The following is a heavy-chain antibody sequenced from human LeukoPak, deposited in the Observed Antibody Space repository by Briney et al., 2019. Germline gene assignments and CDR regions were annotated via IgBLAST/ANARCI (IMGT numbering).Heavy chain of an antibody. J-gene: IGHJ4*02. CDR3: ARREGRYFDY. Sequence: ASVKVSCKTSGYTFTRNAIHWVRQAPGQRLEWMGWISAGNGNTQYSQTFQGRVTFTRDTSANTAYMELSSLGSEDTAVYYCARREGRYFDYWGQGTLVTVSS. CDR1: GYTFTRNA. CDR2: ISAGNGNT. V-gene: IGHV1-3*01.